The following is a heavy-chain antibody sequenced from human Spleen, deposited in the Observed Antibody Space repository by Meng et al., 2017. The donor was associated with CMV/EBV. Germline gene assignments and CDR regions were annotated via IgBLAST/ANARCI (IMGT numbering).Heavy chain of an antibody. CDR3: AKGLRPYGPFDY. CDR2: IYYSGST. Sequence: VQLQESGPGLVKPSQTLPLTCTVPGGSISSGDYYWSWIRQPPGKGLEWIGYIYYSGSTYYNPSLKSRVTISVDTSKNQFSLKLSSVTAADTAVYYCAKGLRPYGPFDYWGQGTLVTVSS. D-gene: IGHD4-17*01. CDR1: GGSISSGDYY. J-gene: IGHJ4*02. V-gene: IGHV4-30-4*08.